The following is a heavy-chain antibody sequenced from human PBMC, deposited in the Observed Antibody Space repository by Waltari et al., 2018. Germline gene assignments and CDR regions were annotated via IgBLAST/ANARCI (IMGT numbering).Heavy chain of an antibody. D-gene: IGHD3-3*01. CDR1: GFSFSSSS. V-gene: IGHV3-73*01. J-gene: IGHJ3*02. CDR3: TRLHKTFDDFWSGGSDAFDI. CDR2: IRRKTNSYAT. Sequence: EVQLVESGGGLVQPGGSLNLSCAASGFSFSSSSMHWFRQPSGKVLDWVGRIRRKTNSYATEYAASVKGRVTFSRDDSKNTAYLKMNSLKTEDTAVYYCTRLHKTFDDFWSGGSDAFDIWGQGTMVTVSS.